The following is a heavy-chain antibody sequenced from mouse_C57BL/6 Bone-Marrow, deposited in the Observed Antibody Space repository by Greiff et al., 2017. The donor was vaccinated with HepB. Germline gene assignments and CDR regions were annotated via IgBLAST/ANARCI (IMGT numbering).Heavy chain of an antibody. CDR3: ARQGSTMVPYYAMDY. D-gene: IGHD2-2*01. V-gene: IGHV5-12*01. Sequence: EVQLQQSGGGLVQPGGSLKLSCAASGFTFSDYYMYWVRQTPEKRLEWVAYISNGGGSTYYPDTVKGRFTISRDNAKNTLYLQMSRLKSEDTAMYYCARQGSTMVPYYAMDYWGQGTSVTVSS. CDR1: GFTFSDYY. CDR2: ISNGGGST. J-gene: IGHJ4*01.